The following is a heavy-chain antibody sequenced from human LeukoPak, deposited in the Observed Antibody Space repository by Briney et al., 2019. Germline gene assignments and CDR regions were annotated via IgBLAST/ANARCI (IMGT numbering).Heavy chain of an antibody. V-gene: IGHV4-34*01. J-gene: IGHJ5*02. CDR2: INHSGST. CDR1: GGSFSGYY. CDR3: ARDGVGVVRGVINL. Sequence: KPSETLSLTCAVYGGSFSGYYWSWIRQPPGKGLEWIGEINHSGSTNYNPSLKSRVTISVDTSKNQFSLKLSSVTAADTAVYYCARDGVGVVRGVINLWGQGTLVTVSS. D-gene: IGHD3-10*01.